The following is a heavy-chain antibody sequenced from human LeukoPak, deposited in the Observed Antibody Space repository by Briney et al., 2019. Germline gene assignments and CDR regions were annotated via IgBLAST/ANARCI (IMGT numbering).Heavy chain of an antibody. J-gene: IGHJ4*02. CDR2: ISWNSGSI. CDR1: GFTFDDYA. Sequence: GGSLRLSCAASGFTFDDYAMHWVRQAPGRGLEWVSGISWNSGSIGYADSVKGRFTIYRDNAKNSLYLQMNSQRAEDTALYYCAKDIGKYYDSSGYWEFDYWGQGTLVSVSS. D-gene: IGHD3-22*01. V-gene: IGHV3-9*01. CDR3: AKDIGKYYDSSGYWEFDY.